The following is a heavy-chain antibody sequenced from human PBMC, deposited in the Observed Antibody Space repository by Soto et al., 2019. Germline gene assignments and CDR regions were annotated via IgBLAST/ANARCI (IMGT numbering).Heavy chain of an antibody. CDR1: GFTVSTNY. V-gene: IGHV3-53*01. D-gene: IGHD6-13*01. CDR2: IYSGGST. CDR3: ARASIAAAGYYFDY. Sequence: EVQLVESGGGLIQPGGSLRLSCAASGFTVSTNYMSWVRQAPGKGLEWVSVIYSGGSTYYADSVKGRVTISRDNSKNTLYLQMNSLRAEDTAVYYCARASIAAAGYYFDYWGQGTLVTVSS. J-gene: IGHJ4*02.